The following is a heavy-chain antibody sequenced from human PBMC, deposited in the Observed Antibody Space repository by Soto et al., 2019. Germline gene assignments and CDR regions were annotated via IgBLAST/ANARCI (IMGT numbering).Heavy chain of an antibody. Sequence: VQLVQSGAEVKKPGASVKVSCKASGYTFTNYAIHWVRQAPGQSLEWMGWINADDGDARFSQKFQDRVTLTRDTSASTAYMELSSLTSEDAAMYYCGTAAADHWGQGTLVTVSS. CDR1: GYTFTNYA. V-gene: IGHV1-3*01. D-gene: IGHD6-25*01. J-gene: IGHJ4*02. CDR2: INADDGDA. CDR3: GTAAADH.